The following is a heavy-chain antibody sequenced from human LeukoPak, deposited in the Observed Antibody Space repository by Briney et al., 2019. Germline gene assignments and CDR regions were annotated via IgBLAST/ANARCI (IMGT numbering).Heavy chain of an antibody. CDR3: AREFGYAVTSLDY. D-gene: IGHD4-17*01. J-gene: IGHJ4*02. CDR1: GGSSSSVSYY. CDR2: ICTSGST. V-gene: IGHV4-61*02. Sequence: SETLSLTCTVSGGSSSSVSYYWSWIRQPAGKGLEWIVRICTSGSTHYNPSLKSRVTISVDTSKNQFSLKLSSVTAADTAVYYCAREFGYAVTSLDYWGQGTLVTVSS.